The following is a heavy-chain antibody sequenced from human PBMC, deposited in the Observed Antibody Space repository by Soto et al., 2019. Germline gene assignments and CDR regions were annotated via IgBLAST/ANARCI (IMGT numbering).Heavy chain of an antibody. CDR1: GGTFSSYA. J-gene: IGHJ6*02. CDR2: IIPIFGTA. CDR3: ASSERRRYNQNYYGRDV. Sequence: QVQLVQSGAEVKKPGSSVKVSCKASGGTFSSYAISWVRQAPGQGLEWMGGIIPIFGTANYAQKFQGRVTITADESTSTAYMELSSLRSEDTAVYYCASSERRRYNQNYYGRDVWGQGTTVTVSS. D-gene: IGHD1-20*01. V-gene: IGHV1-69*12.